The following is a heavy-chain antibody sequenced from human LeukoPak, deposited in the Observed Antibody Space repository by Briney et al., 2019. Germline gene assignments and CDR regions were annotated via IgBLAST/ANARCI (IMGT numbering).Heavy chain of an antibody. CDR2: IRYSGSA. CDR3: ARVVAGTGIFDY. Sequence: SETLSLTCAVYGGSFSGYYWTWIRQPPGKGLEWIGEIRYSGSATYNPSLKSRVTISVDTSKNQFSLKLSSVTAADTAVYYCARVVAGTGIFDYWGQGTLVTVSS. D-gene: IGHD6-19*01. V-gene: IGHV4-34*01. CDR1: GGSFSGYY. J-gene: IGHJ4*02.